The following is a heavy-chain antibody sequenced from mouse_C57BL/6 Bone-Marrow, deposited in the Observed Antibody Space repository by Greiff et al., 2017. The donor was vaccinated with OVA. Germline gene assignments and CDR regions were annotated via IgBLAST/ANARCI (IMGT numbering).Heavy chain of an antibody. D-gene: IGHD2-2*01. V-gene: IGHV1-66*01. CDR3: AILWLRREEFAY. J-gene: IGHJ3*01. Sequence: VQLQQSGPELVKPGASVKISCKASGYSFTSYYIHWVKQRPGQGLEWIGWIYPGSGNTKYNEKFKGKATLTADTSSSTAYMQLSSLTSEDSAVYDGAILWLRREEFAYWGQGTLVTVSA. CDR2: IYPGSGNT. CDR1: GYSFTSYY.